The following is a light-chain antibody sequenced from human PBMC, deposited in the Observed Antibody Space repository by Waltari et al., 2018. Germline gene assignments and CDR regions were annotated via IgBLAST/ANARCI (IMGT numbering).Light chain of an antibody. J-gene: IGKJ1*01. V-gene: IGKV1-17*01. CDR1: QGISSY. Sequence: IQLTQSPSSLSASLPATFPITWRASQGISSYLNWFQQKAGKAPKLLIYAATTLQSGVPSRFSGSGSGTEFTLTISSLQPEDFAAYYCLQHNSYPRTFGQGTKVEIK. CDR3: LQHNSYPRT. CDR2: AAT.